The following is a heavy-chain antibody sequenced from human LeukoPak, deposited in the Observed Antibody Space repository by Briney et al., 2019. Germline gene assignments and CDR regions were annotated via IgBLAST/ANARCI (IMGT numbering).Heavy chain of an antibody. V-gene: IGHV3-74*01. CDR2: INTDGSTT. CDR1: GFTFTSYS. Sequence: GGSLRLSCAASGFTFTSYSMHWVRQAPGKGLVWVSRINTDGSTTNYADSVKGRFTISRDNAKNTLYLQMNSLRAEDTAVYYCARQHSVIAVAVQPGGEGTRLTVSS. D-gene: IGHD6-19*01. CDR3: ARQHSVIAVAVQP. J-gene: IGHJ4*02.